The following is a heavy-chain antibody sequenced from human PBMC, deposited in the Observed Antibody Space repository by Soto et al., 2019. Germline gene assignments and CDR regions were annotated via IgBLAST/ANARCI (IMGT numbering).Heavy chain of an antibody. D-gene: IGHD3-22*01. Sequence: QVQLVESGGGVVQAGRSLRLSCAASGFTFSTYGMHWVRQAPGKGLEWVAVIWYDGSNKYYGDSVKGRFTISRDNSKNTLYLQMNSLRAEDTAVYYCAREKSYSYYSWFDPWGQGTLVTVSS. V-gene: IGHV3-33*01. CDR2: IWYDGSNK. CDR3: AREKSYSYYSWFDP. J-gene: IGHJ5*02. CDR1: GFTFSTYG.